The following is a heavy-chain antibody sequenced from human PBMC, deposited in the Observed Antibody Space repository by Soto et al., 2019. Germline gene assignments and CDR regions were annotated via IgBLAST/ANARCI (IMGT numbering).Heavy chain of an antibody. J-gene: IGHJ4*02. CDR2: ISSSSSYI. D-gene: IGHD5-12*01. Sequence: EVQLVESGGGLVKPGGSLRLSCAASGFTFSSYSMNWVRQAPGKGLEWVSSISSSSSYIYYADSVKGRFTISRDNAKNSLYLQMNSLRAEDTAVYYCARDAGGGEMATIEFAYWGQGTLVTVSS. CDR3: ARDAGGGEMATIEFAY. V-gene: IGHV3-21*01. CDR1: GFTFSSYS.